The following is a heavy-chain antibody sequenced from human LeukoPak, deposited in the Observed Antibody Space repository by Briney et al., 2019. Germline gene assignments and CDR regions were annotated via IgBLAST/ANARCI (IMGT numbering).Heavy chain of an antibody. CDR2: IRYDGSNK. D-gene: IGHD3-22*01. V-gene: IGHV3-30*02. J-gene: IGHJ4*02. CDR1: GFTFSSYA. Sequence: HPGGSLRLSCAASGFTFSSYAMHWVRQAPGKGLEWVAFIRYDGSNKYYADSVKGRFTTSRDNSKNTLYLQMNSLRAEDTAVYYCAKDTNYYDSSGYSEPPFYHWGQGTLVTVSS. CDR3: AKDTNYYDSSGYSEPPFYH.